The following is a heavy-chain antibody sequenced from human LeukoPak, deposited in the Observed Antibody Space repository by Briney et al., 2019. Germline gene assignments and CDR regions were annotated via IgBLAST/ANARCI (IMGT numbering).Heavy chain of an antibody. V-gene: IGHV1-18*01. D-gene: IGHD3-10*01. J-gene: IGHJ4*02. CDR2: ISAYNGNT. CDR1: GYTFTSYG. Sequence: GASVKVSCKASGYTFTSYGISWVRQAPGQGLEWMGWISAYNGNTNYAQKLQGGVTMTTDTSTSTAYMELRSLRSDDTAVYYCARAWVRGVIDQGFDYWGQGTLVTVSS. CDR3: ARAWVRGVIDQGFDY.